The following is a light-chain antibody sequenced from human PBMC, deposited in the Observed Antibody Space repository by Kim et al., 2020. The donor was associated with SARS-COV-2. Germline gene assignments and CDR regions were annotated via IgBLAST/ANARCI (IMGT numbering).Light chain of an antibody. CDR2: DVS. Sequence: QSALTQPASLSGSPGQSITISCTGTSSDVGGYNYVSWYQQHPGKAPKLMIYDVSHRPSGISDRFSGSKSGNTASLTISGLQAEDEADYYCSSYTTSSTRIFGGGTQLTVL. CDR3: SSYTTSSTRI. J-gene: IGLJ2*01. V-gene: IGLV2-14*03. CDR1: SSDVGGYNY.